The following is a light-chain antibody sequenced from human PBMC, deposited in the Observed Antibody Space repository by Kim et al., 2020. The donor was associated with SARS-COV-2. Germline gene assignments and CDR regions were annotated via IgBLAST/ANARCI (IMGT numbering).Light chain of an antibody. J-gene: IGKJ1*01. CDR2: RTS. Sequence: ASVGDRVTITCRASQSVSGWLNWYQQKPGKAPHLLIYRTSTLQTGVPPRFSGSASGTDFTLTINTLQPEDFATYYCQQSYNFPRTFCQGTRVEIK. CDR1: QSVSGW. V-gene: IGKV1-39*01. CDR3: QQSYNFPRT.